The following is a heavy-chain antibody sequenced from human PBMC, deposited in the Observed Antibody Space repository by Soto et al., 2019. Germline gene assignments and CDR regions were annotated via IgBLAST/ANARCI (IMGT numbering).Heavy chain of an antibody. CDR1: GFSFSNYA. CDR2: IGGSGIT. CDR3: ARNSGYGYYDSTGIEN. V-gene: IGHV3-23*01. J-gene: IGHJ4*02. Sequence: PGGSLRLSCAASGFSFSNYAMTWARRAPGKGLEWVSAIGGSGITYYADSVKGRITISRDNSRNTVYLQMNSLRAEDTAVYYCARNSGYGYYDSTGIENWGQGTQVTVSS. D-gene: IGHD3-22*01.